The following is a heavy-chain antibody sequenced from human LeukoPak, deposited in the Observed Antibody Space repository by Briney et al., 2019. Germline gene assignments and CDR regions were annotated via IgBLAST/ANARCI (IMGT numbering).Heavy chain of an antibody. CDR3: ARGGMQQLELDY. J-gene: IGHJ4*02. CDR1: GGSFSGYY. D-gene: IGHD6-13*01. V-gene: IGHV4-34*01. Sequence: PSETLSLTCAVYGGSFSGYYWSWIRQPPGKGLERIGEINHSGSTNYNPSLKSRVTISVDTSKNQFSLKLSSVTAADTAVYYCARGGMQQLELDYWGQGTLVTVSS. CDR2: INHSGST.